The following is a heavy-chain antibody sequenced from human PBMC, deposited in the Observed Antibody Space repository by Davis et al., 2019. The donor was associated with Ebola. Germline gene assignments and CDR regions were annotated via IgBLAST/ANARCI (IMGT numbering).Heavy chain of an antibody. J-gene: IGHJ4*02. Sequence: PGGSLRLSCAASGFTFSNAWMSWVRQAPGKGLEWVGRIKSKTDGGTTDYAAPVKGRFTISRDDSKNTLYLQMNSLKTEDTAVYYCTMYTTVTTRTQFDYWGQGTLVTVSS. D-gene: IGHD4-17*01. V-gene: IGHV3-15*01. CDR2: IKSKTDGGTT. CDR1: GFTFSNAW. CDR3: TMYTTVTTRTQFDY.